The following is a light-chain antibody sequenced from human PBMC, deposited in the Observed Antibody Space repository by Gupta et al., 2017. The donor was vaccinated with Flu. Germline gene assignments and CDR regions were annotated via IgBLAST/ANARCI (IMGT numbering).Light chain of an antibody. CDR2: DVS. CDR3: CSDAGADTWV. J-gene: IGLJ2*01. V-gene: IGLV2-11*01. CDR1: SSDVGGYNY. Sequence: QSALTQPRSVSGSPGQSVTISCTGTSSDVGGYNYVSWCQQHPGKAPKLMIYDVSRRPSGVPDRFSGSKSGNTASLTISGRKAEEEADYYCCSDAGADTWVFGGGTKLTVL.